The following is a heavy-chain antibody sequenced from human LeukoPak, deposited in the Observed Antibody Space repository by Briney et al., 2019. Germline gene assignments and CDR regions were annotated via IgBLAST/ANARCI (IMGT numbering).Heavy chain of an antibody. CDR1: GYTFTGYY. Sequence: SVKVSCKAPGYTFTGYYMRWVRQAPGQGLEWMGWINPNSGGTNYAQKFQGWVTMTRDTSISTAYMELSRLRSDDTAVYYCARGPPNWGYDYWGPGTLVTVSS. D-gene: IGHD7-27*01. CDR3: ARGPPNWGYDY. CDR2: INPNSGGT. J-gene: IGHJ4*02. V-gene: IGHV1-2*04.